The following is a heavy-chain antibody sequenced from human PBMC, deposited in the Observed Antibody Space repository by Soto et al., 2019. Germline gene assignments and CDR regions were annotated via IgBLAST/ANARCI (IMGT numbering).Heavy chain of an antibody. V-gene: IGHV4-34*01. CDR3: ARVYSLFGVVRNYYYYYMDV. J-gene: IGHJ6*03. D-gene: IGHD3-3*01. Sequence: SETLSLTCAVYGGSFSGYYWSLIRQPPGKGLEWIGEINHSGSTNYNPSLKSRVTISVDTSKNQFSLKLSSVTAADTAVYYCARVYSLFGVVRNYYYYYMDVWGKGTTVTVSS. CDR2: INHSGST. CDR1: GGSFSGYY.